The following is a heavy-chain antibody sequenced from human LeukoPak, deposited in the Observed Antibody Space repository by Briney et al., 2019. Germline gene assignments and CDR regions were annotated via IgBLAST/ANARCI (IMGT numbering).Heavy chain of an antibody. Sequence: SETLSLTCTVSGGSISSYYWSWIRQPPGKGLEWIGYIYYSGSTNYNPSLKSRVTISVDTSKNQFSLKLSSVTAADTAVYYCARAPYYDFWSGFWYFDYWGQGTLVTVSS. D-gene: IGHD3-3*01. V-gene: IGHV4-59*01. CDR2: IYYSGST. CDR3: ARAPYYDFWSGFWYFDY. J-gene: IGHJ4*02. CDR1: GGSISSYY.